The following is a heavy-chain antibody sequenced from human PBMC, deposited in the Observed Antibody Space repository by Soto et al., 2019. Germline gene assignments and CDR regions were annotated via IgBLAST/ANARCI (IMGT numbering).Heavy chain of an antibody. CDR3: VRRHVSATGIDWFDP. J-gene: IGHJ5*02. D-gene: IGHD6-13*01. CDR1: GYTFTGYG. CDR2: INAANGDT. V-gene: IGHV1-3*01. Sequence: ASVKVSCKXSGYTFTGYGIHWVRQAPGQRLEWMGWINAANGDTKYSPKFQGRVTITRDTSASTAYMELSSLRSEDTAVYYCVRRHVSATGIDWFDPWGQGTLVTVSS.